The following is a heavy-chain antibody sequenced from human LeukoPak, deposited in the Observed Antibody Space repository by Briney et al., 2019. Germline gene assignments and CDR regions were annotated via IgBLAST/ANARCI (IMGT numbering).Heavy chain of an antibody. V-gene: IGHV1-18*01. CDR1: VYTFTTYS. J-gene: IGHJ5*02. D-gene: IGHD3-3*01. CDR3: AAYDFWSGYPPDP. Sequence: ASVKVSCKTSVYTFTTYSIIWVRPAPGQGLEWVGWISPSNGHTNYAQKLQDRVTMTTYTSTSTVYMELRSLRSDDTAVYYCAAYDFWSGYPPDPWGQGTLVTVSS. CDR2: ISPSNGHT.